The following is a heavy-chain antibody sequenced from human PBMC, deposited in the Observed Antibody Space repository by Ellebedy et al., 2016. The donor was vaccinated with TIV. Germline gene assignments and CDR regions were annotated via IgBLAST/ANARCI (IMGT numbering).Heavy chain of an antibody. CDR1: GFTFSSHW. CDR2: IKQEGSEK. Sequence: PGGSLRLSCAASGFTFSSHWMSWVRQAPGKGLEWVANIKQEGSEKYYVDSVKGRFTISRDNAKNSVYLQMNSLRAEDTAVYYCARDANLWLGEMLVDVWGQGTTVTVSS. J-gene: IGHJ6*02. V-gene: IGHV3-7*01. D-gene: IGHD3-10*01. CDR3: ARDANLWLGEMLVDV.